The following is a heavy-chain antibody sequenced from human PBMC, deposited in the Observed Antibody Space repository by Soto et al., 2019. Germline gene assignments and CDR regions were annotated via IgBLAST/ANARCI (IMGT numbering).Heavy chain of an antibody. J-gene: IGHJ2*01. CDR3: ARCYCTVGSCYTSWHLAL. CDR1: GYTFADYG. V-gene: IGHV1-18*01. D-gene: IGHD2-15*01. CDR2: IGPYTGNT. Sequence: QAQLVQSGAEVKKPGASVKVSCQAGGYTFADYGLSWVRQAPGQGVEWVGWIGPYTGNTHYAQNLQDRGTMTTDTSTNTAYMALRSLRSDDTALYYSARCYCTVGSCYTSWHLALWGRGTLLTVSS.